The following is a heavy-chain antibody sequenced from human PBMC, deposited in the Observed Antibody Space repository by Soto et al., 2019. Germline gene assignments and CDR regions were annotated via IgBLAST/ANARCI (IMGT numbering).Heavy chain of an antibody. J-gene: IGHJ3*02. CDR3: ARGGGGGYYSGAFDI. D-gene: IGHD3-22*01. V-gene: IGHV3-33*01. CDR1: GFTFSSYG. Sequence: GGSLRLSCAASGFTFSSYGMHWVRQAPGKGLEWVAVIWYDGGNKYYADSVKGRFTISRDNSKNTLYLQMNSLRAEDTAVYYCARGGGGGYYSGAFDIWGQGTMVTVSS. CDR2: IWYDGGNK.